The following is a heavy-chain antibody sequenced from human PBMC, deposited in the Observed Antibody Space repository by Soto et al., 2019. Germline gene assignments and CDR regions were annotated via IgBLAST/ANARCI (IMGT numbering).Heavy chain of an antibody. CDR2: IYYSGST. D-gene: IGHD2-8*01. CDR1: GGSSSSRGYY. V-gene: IGHV4-39*01. CDR3: ARRNGFDIDAYY. J-gene: IGHJ4*02. Sequence: PSQPLSVTWTVSGGSSSSRGYYWGWIRQPPGTGLEWIGTIYYSGSTYYNPSLKSRVTISVDTSKNQFSLKLSSVTAAATAVYFRARRNGFDIDAYYWGQGILVTVSS.